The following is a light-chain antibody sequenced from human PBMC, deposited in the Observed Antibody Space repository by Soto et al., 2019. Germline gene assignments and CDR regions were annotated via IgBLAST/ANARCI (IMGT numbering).Light chain of an antibody. CDR3: LSMSIPPQL. J-gene: IGKJ1*01. V-gene: IGKV1-39*01. CDR2: AAS. CDR1: QSISSY. Sequence: ITCRASQSISSYLNWYQQKPGKAPKLLIYAASSLQSGVPSRFSGSVFGTESTHTICILRLDNFAEPLFLSMSIPPQLLGQGTKVDIK.